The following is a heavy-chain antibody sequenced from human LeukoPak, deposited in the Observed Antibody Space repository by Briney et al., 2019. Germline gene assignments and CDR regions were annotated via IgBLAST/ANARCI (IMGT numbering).Heavy chain of an antibody. CDR1: GGSISSYF. CDR3: ARVDCSGGSCYLFDY. J-gene: IGHJ4*02. D-gene: IGHD2-15*01. V-gene: IGHV4-59*12. CDR2: IHYSGST. Sequence: SETLSLTCTVSGGSISSYFWSWIRQPPGKGLEWIGSIHYSGSTYYNPSLKSRVTISVDTSKNQFSLKLSSVTAADTAVYYCARVDCSGGSCYLFDYWGQGTLVTVSS.